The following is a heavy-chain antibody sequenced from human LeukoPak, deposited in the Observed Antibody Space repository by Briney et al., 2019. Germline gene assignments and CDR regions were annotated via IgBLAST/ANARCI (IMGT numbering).Heavy chain of an antibody. CDR3: VGGDY. CDR1: GFSFSTYD. CDR2: LSRSGAGT. V-gene: IGHV3-23*01. Sequence: GGSLRLSCAASGFSFSTYDMSWVRQAPGKGLEWVSGLSRSGAGTYYADSVKGRFTISRDNSKNTLYLQMNSLRAEDTAVYYCVGGDYWGQGTLVTVSS. J-gene: IGHJ4*02.